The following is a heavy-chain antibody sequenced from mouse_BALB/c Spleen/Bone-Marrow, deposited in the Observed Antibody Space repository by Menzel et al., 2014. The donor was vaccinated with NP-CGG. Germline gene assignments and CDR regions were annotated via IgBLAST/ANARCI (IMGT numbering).Heavy chain of an antibody. CDR1: GFDFSRYW. Sequence: EVKLMESGGGLVQPGGSLKLSRAASGFDFSRYWMSWVRQAPGKGLEWIGEINPDSSTINYTPSLKDKFIISRDNAKNTLYLQMSKVRSEDTALYYCSRLGYYGGFAYWGQGTLVTVSA. CDR2: INPDSSTI. V-gene: IGHV4-1*02. J-gene: IGHJ3*01. D-gene: IGHD2-3*01. CDR3: SRLGYYGGFAY.